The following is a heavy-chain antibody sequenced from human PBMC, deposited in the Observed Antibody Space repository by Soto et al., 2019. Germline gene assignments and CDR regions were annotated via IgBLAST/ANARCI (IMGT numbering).Heavy chain of an antibody. CDR1: GGSISIYY. CDR3: ARDAKKVTWYYGMDV. D-gene: IGHD2-21*02. Sequence: QVQLQESGPGLVKPSETLSLTCTVSGGSISIYYWSWIRQPPGKGLEWIGHVFYSGSTEYNPSLKSRVTISVDTSKTQVSLKLSSVTAADTAVYYCARDAKKVTWYYGMDVWGQGTTVTVSS. CDR2: VFYSGST. J-gene: IGHJ6*02. V-gene: IGHV4-59*01.